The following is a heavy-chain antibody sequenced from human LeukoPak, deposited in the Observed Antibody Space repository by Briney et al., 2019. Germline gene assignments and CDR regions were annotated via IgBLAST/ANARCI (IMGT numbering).Heavy chain of an antibody. V-gene: IGHV3-9*01. D-gene: IGHD6-13*01. CDR1: GFTFDDYA. J-gene: IGHJ4*02. Sequence: GRSLRLSCAASGFTFDDYAMHWVRQAPGKGLEWVSGISWNSGSIGYADSVKGRFTISRDNAKNSLYLQVNSLRAEDTALYYCANYGAAAGFDYWGQGTLVTVSS. CDR2: ISWNSGSI. CDR3: ANYGAAAGFDY.